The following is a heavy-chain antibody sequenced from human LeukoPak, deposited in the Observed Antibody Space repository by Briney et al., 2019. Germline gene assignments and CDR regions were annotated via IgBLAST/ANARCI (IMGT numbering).Heavy chain of an antibody. CDR2: ISSSSDYK. CDR3: ARQGLYDSSDFWAFQH. Sequence: GGSLRLSCAASGFSFSDYYMSWIRQTPEEGLEWLSYISSSSDYKNYADSLKGRFTISRDNAKNSVYLQMNSLRAEDTAVYYCARQGLYDSSDFWAFQHWGQGTLVTVSS. CDR1: GFSFSDYY. D-gene: IGHD3-22*01. J-gene: IGHJ1*01. V-gene: IGHV3-11*06.